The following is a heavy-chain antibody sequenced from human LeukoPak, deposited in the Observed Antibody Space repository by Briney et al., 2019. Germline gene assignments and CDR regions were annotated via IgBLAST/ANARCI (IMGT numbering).Heavy chain of an antibody. J-gene: IGHJ4*02. Sequence: QPAGSLRLSYAASGLNFSSYEMNWVRQAPGKGLAWVSYISSSGSTIYYADSVKDRFTISRDNAKNSLYLQMNRLRAEDTAVYYCARGKAYYYDSSATICDYWGQGTLVTVSS. CDR3: ARGKAYYYDSSATICDY. CDR2: ISSSGSTI. CDR1: GLNFSSYE. V-gene: IGHV3-48*03. D-gene: IGHD3-22*01.